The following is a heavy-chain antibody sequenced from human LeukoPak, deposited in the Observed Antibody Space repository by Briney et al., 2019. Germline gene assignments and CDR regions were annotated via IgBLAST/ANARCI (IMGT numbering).Heavy chain of an antibody. J-gene: IGHJ5*02. CDR2: IYYSGST. CDR3: ARQPGYYDSSGSDYNWFDP. CDR1: GGSISSYY. D-gene: IGHD3-22*01. Sequence: SETLSLTCTVSGGSISSYYWSWIRQPPGKGLEWIGYIYYSGSTNYNPSLKSRVTISVDTSKNQFSLKLSSVTAADTAVYYCARQPGYYDSSGSDYNWFDPWGQGTLVTVSS. V-gene: IGHV4-59*08.